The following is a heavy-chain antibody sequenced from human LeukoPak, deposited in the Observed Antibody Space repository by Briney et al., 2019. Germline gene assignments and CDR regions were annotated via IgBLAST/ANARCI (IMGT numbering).Heavy chain of an antibody. CDR1: GGSIGSYY. CDR3: ARDQGGHPDV. J-gene: IGHJ6*04. V-gene: IGHV4-59*01. CDR2: IYYSGST. Sequence: SETLSLTCTVSGGSIGSYYWSWIRQPPGKGLEWIGYIYYSGSTNYNPSLKSRVTISVDTSKNQFSLKLSSVTAADTAVYYCARDQGGHPDVWGKGTTVTVSS.